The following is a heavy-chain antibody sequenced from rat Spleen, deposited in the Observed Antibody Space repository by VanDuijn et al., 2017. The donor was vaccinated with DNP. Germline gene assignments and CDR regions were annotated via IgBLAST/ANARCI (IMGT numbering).Heavy chain of an antibody. D-gene: IGHD1-11*01. CDR2: IIDDGSRT. CDR1: GLTFSDYD. J-gene: IGHJ3*01. CDR3: ATGVYGGYEDWFAY. Sequence: EVQLVESGGGLVKPGRSLKVPCVASGLTFSDYDMAWVRQAPKKGLEWVATIIDDGSRTNYRDSVKGRFTISRDNAKSTLYLQMDSLRSEDTATYYCATGVYGGYEDWFAYWGQGTLVTVSS. V-gene: IGHV5S10*01.